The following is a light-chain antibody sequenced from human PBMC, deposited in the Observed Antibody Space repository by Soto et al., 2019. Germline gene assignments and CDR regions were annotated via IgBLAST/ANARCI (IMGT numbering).Light chain of an antibody. CDR3: QQYDNLYT. CDR2: GDS. CDR1: HDISKY. V-gene: IGKV1-33*01. J-gene: IGKJ2*01. Sequence: DIQMTQSPSSLSASVGDSVTITCQASHDISKYLNWYQQRPGKDPNLLIYGDSNLERGVPSRFSGCGSGTYFTLTISSLQPEDTAAYYCQQYDNLYTFGQGTKVEIK.